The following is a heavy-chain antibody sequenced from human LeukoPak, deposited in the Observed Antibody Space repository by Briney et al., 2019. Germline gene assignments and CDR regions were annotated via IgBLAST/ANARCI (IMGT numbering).Heavy chain of an antibody. D-gene: IGHD3-10*01. CDR2: IYTSGST. V-gene: IGHV4-4*07. Sequence: SETLSLTCTVSGGSISSYYWSWIRQPAGKGLEWIGRIYTSGSTNYNPSLKSRVTMSVDTSKNQFSLKLSSVTAADAAVYYCARAQEDYYGSGSYYLSYWGQGTLVTVSS. J-gene: IGHJ4*02. CDR1: GGSISSYY. CDR3: ARAQEDYYGSGSYYLSY.